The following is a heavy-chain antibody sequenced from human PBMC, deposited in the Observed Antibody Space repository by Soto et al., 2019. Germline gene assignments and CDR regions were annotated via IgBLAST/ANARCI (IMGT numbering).Heavy chain of an antibody. J-gene: IGHJ4*02. CDR1: GFAFSDHY. Sequence: EVQLVESGGGLVLPGGSLRLSCAASGFAFSDHYMDWVRQAPGKGLEWVGRAGNKARDYTSKYAASVEGRFTISREDSKNSLYLQMNSLQREDTAVYYCVRATTTYFYDYWGQGTLVTVSS. CDR2: AGNKARDYTS. CDR3: VRATTTYFYDY. V-gene: IGHV3-72*01. D-gene: IGHD1-26*01.